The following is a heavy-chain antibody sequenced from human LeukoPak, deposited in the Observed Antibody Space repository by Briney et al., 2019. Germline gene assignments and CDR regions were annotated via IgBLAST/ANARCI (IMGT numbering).Heavy chain of an antibody. CDR2: IIPIFGTA. V-gene: IGHV1-69*05. CDR3: ARGGRHYYYYMDV. Sequence: GASVKVSCKASGGSSNSYAISWVRQAPGQGLEWMGGIIPIFGTANYAQKFQGRVTITTDESTSTAYMELSSLRSEDTAVYYCARGGRHYYYYMDVWGKGTTVTVSS. CDR1: GGSSNSYA. J-gene: IGHJ6*03. D-gene: IGHD2-15*01.